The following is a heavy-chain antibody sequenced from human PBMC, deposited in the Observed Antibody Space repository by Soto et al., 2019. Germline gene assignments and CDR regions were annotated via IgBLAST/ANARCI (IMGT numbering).Heavy chain of an antibody. CDR3: AKLLFSSGQRVAFDV. CDR2: ISAGGDVT. V-gene: IGHV3-23*01. Sequence: PGGSLRLSCAASGFTFSIFPMSWVRQAPGKGLEWVSVISAGGDVTTYGDSVKGRFTISRDNSKSTLYLQVNSLRADDTAVYLCAKLLFSSGQRVAFDVWGQGTMVTVSS. D-gene: IGHD6-19*01. J-gene: IGHJ3*01. CDR1: GFTFSIFP.